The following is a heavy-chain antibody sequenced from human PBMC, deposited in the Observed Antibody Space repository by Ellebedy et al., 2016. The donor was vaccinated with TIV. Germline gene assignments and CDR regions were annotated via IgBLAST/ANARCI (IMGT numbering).Heavy chain of an antibody. V-gene: IGHV4-34*01. CDR3: ARSAPDTAMVWDY. J-gene: IGHJ4*02. CDR2: INHSGST. Sequence: SETLSLTXAVYGGSFSGYYWSWIRQPPGGGLGWIGEINHSGSTNSNPSLKSRLTILVDTSKNQFSLKLSSVTAADTAVYYCARSAPDTAMVWDYWGQGTLVTVSS. D-gene: IGHD5-18*01. CDR1: GGSFSGYY.